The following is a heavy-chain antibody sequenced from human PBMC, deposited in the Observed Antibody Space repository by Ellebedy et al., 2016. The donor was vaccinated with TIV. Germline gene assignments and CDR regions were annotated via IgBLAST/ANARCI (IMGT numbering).Heavy chain of an antibody. Sequence: GESLKISCAASGFTFSSYDMHWVRQAPGKGLEWVSLTYSDGNTHYAESVKGRFSVSRDTSKHTLYLQMNNLRREDTGLYYCARDYYDFWTGLDSSDVWGQGTTVTVSS. V-gene: IGHV3-66*01. CDR3: ARDYYDFWTGLDSSDV. CDR2: TYSDGNT. CDR1: GFTFSSYD. D-gene: IGHD3-3*01. J-gene: IGHJ3*01.